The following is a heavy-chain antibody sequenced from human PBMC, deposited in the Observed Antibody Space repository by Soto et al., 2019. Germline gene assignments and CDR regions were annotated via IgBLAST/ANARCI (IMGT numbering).Heavy chain of an antibody. Sequence: VQLVESGGGLVKPGGSLRLSCAASGFSFSNAWMNWVRQAPGKGLEWVGRVKSKADGETSDYDVSVKDRINISRDESKNLLYLGTRSRRIDDAGLYFWGAGEWSHECYRAMDVWGQGTKVTVSS. J-gene: IGHJ6*02. V-gene: IGHV3-15*07. CDR3: GAGEWSHECYRAMDV. D-gene: IGHD3-10*01. CDR2: VKSKADGETS. CDR1: GFSFSNAW.